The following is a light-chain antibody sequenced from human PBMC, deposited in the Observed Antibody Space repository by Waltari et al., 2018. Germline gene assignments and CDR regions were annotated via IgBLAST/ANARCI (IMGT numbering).Light chain of an antibody. V-gene: IGLV1-51*01. Sequence: QSVLTQPPSVSAAPGQKVTISCSGSTSNIGSYYVSWYHQLPGAAPKLLIYDNYKRPSGIPERFSASKAGTSATLGITGLQTGDEADYYCATWDNSLTEVVVGGGTKLTVL. J-gene: IGLJ2*01. CDR3: ATWDNSLTEVV. CDR1: TSNIGSYY. CDR2: DNY.